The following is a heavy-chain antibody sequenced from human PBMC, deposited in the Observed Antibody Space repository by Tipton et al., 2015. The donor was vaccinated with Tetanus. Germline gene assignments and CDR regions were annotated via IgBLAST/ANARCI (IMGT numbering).Heavy chain of an antibody. J-gene: IGHJ4*02. D-gene: IGHD2-15*01. Sequence: SLRLSCAASGFTFDDYAIYWVRQGPGKGLEWVSGISWNSGSIGYADSVKGRFIISRDNSKNTLYLQMNSLRPEDTAVYYCAKEFQRARIRFFDSWGQGTQITVSS. V-gene: IGHV3-9*01. CDR3: AKEFQRARIRFFDS. CDR2: ISWNSGSI. CDR1: GFTFDDYA.